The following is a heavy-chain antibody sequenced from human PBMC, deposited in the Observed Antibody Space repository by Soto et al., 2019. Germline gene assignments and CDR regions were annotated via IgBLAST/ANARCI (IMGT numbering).Heavy chain of an antibody. J-gene: IGHJ4*02. CDR2: ISFTGST. V-gene: IGHV4-30-4*01. D-gene: IGHD1-26*01. Sequence: QVQLRESGPGLVKPSQTLSLTCTVSGGYISSSDYYWTWIRQSPGKGLEYIGYISFTGSTYYNPSLKSRVTVSVDTSNNQFSLNLSSVTAAYTAVYFCARGSGNYYSGRYFDSWGQGTLVTVSS. CDR3: ARGSGNYYSGRYFDS. CDR1: GGYISSSDYY.